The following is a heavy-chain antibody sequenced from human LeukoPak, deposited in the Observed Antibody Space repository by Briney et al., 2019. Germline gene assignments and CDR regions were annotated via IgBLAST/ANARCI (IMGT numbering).Heavy chain of an antibody. CDR2: MKEDGGEI. V-gene: IGHV3-7*01. CDR3: VRDRGYSTFDY. Sequence: GGSLRLSCAGSGFPFSNYWMAWVRQTPGEGLKWVANMKEDGGEINYVDSVEGRFTISRDNAKNSLDLQMNSLRVDDTAVYYCVRDRGYSTFDYWGQGTLVIVSS. J-gene: IGHJ4*02. CDR1: GFPFSNYW. D-gene: IGHD4-23*01.